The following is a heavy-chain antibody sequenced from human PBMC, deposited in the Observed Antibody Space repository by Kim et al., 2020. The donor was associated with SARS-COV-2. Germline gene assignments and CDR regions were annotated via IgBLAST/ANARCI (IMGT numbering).Heavy chain of an antibody. CDR2: T. Sequence: TKNADSVKGRFTISRDNSQNALYLQLNSLRAEDSAVYYCARGYRWGFDLWGRGALVTVSS. V-gene: IGHV3-66*01. D-gene: IGHD6-13*01. J-gene: IGHJ2*01. CDR3: ARGYRWGFDL.